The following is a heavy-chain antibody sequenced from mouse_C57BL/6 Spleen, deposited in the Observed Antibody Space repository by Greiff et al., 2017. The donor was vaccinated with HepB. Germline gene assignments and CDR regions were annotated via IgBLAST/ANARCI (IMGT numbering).Heavy chain of an antibody. Sequence: QVQLKQPGTELVKPGASVKLSCKASGYTFTSYWMHWVKQRPGQGLEWIGNINPRNGGTNYNEKFKSKATLTVDKSSSTAYMQLSSLTSEDSAVYYCARSGYYGSSYWYFDVWGTVTTVTVSS. CDR1: GYTFTSYW. CDR3: ARSGYYGSSYWYFDV. D-gene: IGHD1-1*01. V-gene: IGHV1-53*01. CDR2: INPRNGGT. J-gene: IGHJ1*03.